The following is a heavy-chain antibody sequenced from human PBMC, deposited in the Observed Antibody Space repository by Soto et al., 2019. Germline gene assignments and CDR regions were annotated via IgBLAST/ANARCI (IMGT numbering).Heavy chain of an antibody. CDR3: ARDKPFSADY. J-gene: IGHJ4*02. CDR2: INPSGGGT. D-gene: IGHD3-3*02. Sequence: QVQLVQSGTEVKKPGASVKVSCKASGYTFLDFYIHWVRQAPGQGLGWMGFINPSGGGTTYAQQFQGRLTMTRDTSTSTVYMELITLRSEDTAIYYCARDKPFSADYWGQGTLVT. V-gene: IGHV1-46*01. CDR1: GYTFLDFY.